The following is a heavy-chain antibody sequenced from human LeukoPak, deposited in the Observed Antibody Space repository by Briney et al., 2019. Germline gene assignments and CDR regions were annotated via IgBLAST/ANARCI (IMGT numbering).Heavy chain of an antibody. J-gene: IGHJ4*02. D-gene: IGHD3-3*01. Sequence: GESLKISCKGSGYSFTSYWTGWVRQMPGKGLEWMGFIYPGDSDTRYSPSFQGQVTISADKSISTAYRQWSSLKASDTAMYYCARRGGTRGANDFWSGFDYWGQGTLDTVSS. V-gene: IGHV5-51*01. CDR3: ARRGGTRGANDFWSGFDY. CDR1: GYSFTSYW. CDR2: IYPGDSDT.